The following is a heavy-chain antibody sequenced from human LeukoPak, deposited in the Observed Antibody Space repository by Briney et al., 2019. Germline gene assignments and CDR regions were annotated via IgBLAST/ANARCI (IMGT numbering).Heavy chain of an antibody. CDR3: ARGAFGGIRDGMDV. CDR1: GYSISSGYY. V-gene: IGHV4-38-2*02. D-gene: IGHD3-16*01. J-gene: IGHJ6*02. Sequence: SETLSLTCTVSGYSISSGYYWGWIRQPPGKGLEWIGSGSTYYNPSLKSRVTISVDTSKNQFSLQLNSVTPEDTAVYYCARGAFGGIRDGMDVWGQGTTVTVSS. CDR2: SGST.